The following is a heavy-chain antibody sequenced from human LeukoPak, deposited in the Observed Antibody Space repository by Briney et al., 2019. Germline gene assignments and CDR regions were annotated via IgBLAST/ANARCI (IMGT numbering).Heavy chain of an antibody. D-gene: IGHD3-9*01. V-gene: IGHV4-30-2*01. J-gene: IGHJ2*01. Sequence: SQTLSLTCAVSGGSISSGGYSWSWIRQPPGKGLEWIGYIYHSGSTYYNPSLKSRVTISVDRSKNQLSLKLSSVTAADTAVYYCARAANDILTGYFNTYWYFDLWGRGTLVTVSS. CDR3: ARAANDILTGYFNTYWYFDL. CDR2: IYHSGST. CDR1: GGSISSGGYS.